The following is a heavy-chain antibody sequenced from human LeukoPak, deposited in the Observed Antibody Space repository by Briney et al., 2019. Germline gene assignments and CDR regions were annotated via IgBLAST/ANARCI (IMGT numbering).Heavy chain of an antibody. V-gene: IGHV1-69*13. D-gene: IGHD5-18*01. J-gene: IGHJ6*03. CDR3: ARGEVDTAMVPYYYYYMDV. CDR2: IIPIFGTA. Sequence: SVKVSCKASGGTFSSYAISWVQQAPGQGLEWMGGIIPIFGTANYAQKFQGRVTITADESTSTAYMELSSLRSEDTAVYYCARGEVDTAMVPYYYYYMDVWGKGTTVTVSS. CDR1: GGTFSSYA.